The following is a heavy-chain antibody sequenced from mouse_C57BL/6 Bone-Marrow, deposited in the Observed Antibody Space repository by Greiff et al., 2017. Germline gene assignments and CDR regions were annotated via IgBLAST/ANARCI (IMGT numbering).Heavy chain of an antibody. CDR1: GYTFTSYT. CDR3: ADGSSPWFAY. Sequence: VQLQQSGAELARPGASVKMSCKASGYTFTSYTMHWVKQRPGQGLEWIGYINPSSGYTKYNQKFKDKATLTADKSYSTAYMQLSSLTSEDSAVYYCADGSSPWFAYWGQGTLVTVSA. CDR2: INPSSGYT. V-gene: IGHV1-4*01. J-gene: IGHJ3*01. D-gene: IGHD1-1*01.